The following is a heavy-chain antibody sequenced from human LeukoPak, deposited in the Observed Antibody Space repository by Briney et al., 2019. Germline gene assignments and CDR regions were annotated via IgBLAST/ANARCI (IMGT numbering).Heavy chain of an antibody. V-gene: IGHV3-7*01. D-gene: IGHD2-2*01. CDR1: GFTFSSYW. CDR3: ARGYSTSPNWVDP. CDR2: IKQDGSEK. J-gene: IGHJ5*02. Sequence: GGSPRLSCAASGFTFSSYWMSWVRQAPGKGLEWVANIKQDGSEKYYVDSVKGRFTISRDNAKSSLYLQMNSLRAEDTAVYYCARGYSTSPNWVDPWGQGTLVTVSS.